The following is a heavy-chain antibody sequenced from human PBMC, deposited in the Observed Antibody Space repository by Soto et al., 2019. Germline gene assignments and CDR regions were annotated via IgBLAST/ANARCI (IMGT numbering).Heavy chain of an antibody. V-gene: IGHV3-23*01. CDR3: AKDALAYYDFWS. J-gene: IGHJ4*02. D-gene: IGHD3-3*01. CDR1: GLTFSSYA. Sequence: GGSLRLSCAASGLTFSSYAMGWVRQAPGKGLEWVSHISNSGISTKYADSVKGRFTISRDNSKNTLYLQMNSLRAEDTAIYYCAKDALAYYDFWSWGQGSMVAVYS. CDR2: ISNSGIST.